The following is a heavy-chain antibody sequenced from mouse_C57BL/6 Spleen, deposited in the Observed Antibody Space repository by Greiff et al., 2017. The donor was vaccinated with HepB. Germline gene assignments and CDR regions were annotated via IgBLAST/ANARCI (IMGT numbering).Heavy chain of an antibody. D-gene: IGHD2-2*01. V-gene: IGHV1-64*01. J-gene: IGHJ4*01. Sequence: QVQLQQPGAELVKPGASVKLSCKASGYTFTSYWMHWVKQRPGQGLEWIGMIHPNSGSTNYNEKFKSKATLTVDKSSSTAYMQLSSLTSEDSAVYYGARSGGDDVGYYAMDYWGQGTSVTVSS. CDR2: IHPNSGST. CDR3: ARSGGDDVGYYAMDY. CDR1: GYTFTSYW.